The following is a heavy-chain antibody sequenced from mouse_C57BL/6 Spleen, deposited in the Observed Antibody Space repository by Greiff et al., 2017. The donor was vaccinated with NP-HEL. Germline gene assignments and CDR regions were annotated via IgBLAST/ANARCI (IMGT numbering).Heavy chain of an antibody. CDR1: GYTFTSYW. V-gene: IGHV1-64*01. CDR3: ARGGTAQATCWFAY. Sequence: VQLQQSGAELVKPGASVKLSCKASGYTFTSYWMHWVKQRPGQGLEWIGMIHPNSGSTNYNEKFKSKATLTVDKSSSTAYMQLSSLTSEDSAVYYCARGGTAQATCWFAYWGQGTLVTVSA. D-gene: IGHD3-2*02. CDR2: IHPNSGST. J-gene: IGHJ3*01.